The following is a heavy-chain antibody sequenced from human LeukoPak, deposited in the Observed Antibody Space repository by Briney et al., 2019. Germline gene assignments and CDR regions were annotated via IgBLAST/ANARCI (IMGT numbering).Heavy chain of an antibody. V-gene: IGHV3-21*01. D-gene: IGHD4-11*01. CDR1: GFTFASYS. J-gene: IGHJ6*03. Sequence: GGSLRLSCAASGFTFASYSMNWVRQAPGKGLEWVSSISGDSTYIYNAGSVKGRFTISRDNAQASLYLQMISLRADDTAVYYCARESYSNYLGYMDVWGKGTTVTVSS. CDR3: ARESYSNYLGYMDV. CDR2: ISGDSTYI.